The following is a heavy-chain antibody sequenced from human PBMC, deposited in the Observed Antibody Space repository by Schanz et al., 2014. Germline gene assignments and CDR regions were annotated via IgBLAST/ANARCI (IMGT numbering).Heavy chain of an antibody. D-gene: IGHD3-10*01. CDR1: GYIFTSYS. CDR2: INPSGVST. CDR3: ATAEDASGSYGLPACGV. Sequence: QVHLVQSGAEVKKPGASVKVSCKASGYIFTSYSMHWVRQAPGQGLEWLGIINPSGVSTSSAQEFQGRVPMTRDTSTSTVYMELSSLRSQDTAVYYCATAEDASGSYGLPACGVWGQGTTVIVSS. J-gene: IGHJ6*02. V-gene: IGHV1-46*01.